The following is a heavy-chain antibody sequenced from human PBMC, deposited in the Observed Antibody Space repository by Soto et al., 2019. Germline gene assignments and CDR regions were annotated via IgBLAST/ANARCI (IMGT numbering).Heavy chain of an antibody. CDR3: ARLFGTVTTNQYYYYYGMDV. D-gene: IGHD4-4*01. V-gene: IGHV4-39*01. J-gene: IGHJ6*02. Sequence: QLQLQESGPGLVKPSETLSLTCTVSGGSISSSSYYWGWIRQPPGKGLEWIGSIYYSGSTYYNPSLKRRVTISVDTSKNQFSLKLSSVTAADTAVYYCARLFGTVTTNQYYYYYGMDVWGQGTTVTVSS. CDR1: GGSISSSSYY. CDR2: IYYSGST.